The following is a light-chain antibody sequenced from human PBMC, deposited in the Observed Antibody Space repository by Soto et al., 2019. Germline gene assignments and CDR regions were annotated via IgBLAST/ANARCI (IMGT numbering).Light chain of an antibody. V-gene: IGKV3-20*01. CDR2: GAS. CDR3: QQYGSSPYT. CDR1: QSVSSSY. J-gene: IGKJ2*01. Sequence: EIVLTQSPGTLSLSPGERATLSCRASQSVSSSYLAWYQQKPGQAPTLLIYGASSRATVIPDRFSGSGSGTDFTLTISRLEPEDFAVYYCQQYGSSPYTFGQGTKLEIK.